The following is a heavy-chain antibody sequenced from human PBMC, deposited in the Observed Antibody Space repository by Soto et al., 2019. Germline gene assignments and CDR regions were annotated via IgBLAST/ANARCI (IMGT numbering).Heavy chain of an antibody. J-gene: IGHJ5*02. CDR3: ARGINYYDSSGDSWFGP. Sequence: PSETLSLTCTVSGGSINSGDYSWTWIRQPPGKGMEWIGYIYHTGTTYYNMSLKSRVNISVDRSKNQVYLKLSTVNAADKTVNYCARGINYYDSSGDSWFGPWGQGTLVTVS. V-gene: IGHV4-30-2*01. CDR2: IYHTGTT. D-gene: IGHD3-22*01. CDR1: GGSINSGDYS.